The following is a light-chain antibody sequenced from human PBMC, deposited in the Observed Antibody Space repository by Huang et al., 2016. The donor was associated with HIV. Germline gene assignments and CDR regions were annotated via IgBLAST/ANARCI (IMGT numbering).Light chain of an antibody. V-gene: IGKV3-15*01. Sequence: EIVMTQSPATLSVSPGERATLSCRASQSVSSNLAWYQQKPGQAPRLLIYVAPTRATGLPARFSGSGSGTEFTLTISSLQSEDFAVYYCQQYNNWPPAITFGQGTRLEIK. CDR1: QSVSSN. CDR3: QQYNNWPPAIT. CDR2: VAP. J-gene: IGKJ5*01.